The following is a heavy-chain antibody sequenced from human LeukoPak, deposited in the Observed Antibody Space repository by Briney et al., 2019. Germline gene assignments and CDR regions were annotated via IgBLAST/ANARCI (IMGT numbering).Heavy chain of an antibody. J-gene: IGHJ4*02. CDR2: IKQDGTEK. CDR1: GFTSSNYW. Sequence: GGSLRLSCAASGFTSSNYWMTWVRQAPGKGLEWVANIKQDGTEKFYVDSVKGRFTVSRDNAKSSLYLQMDSLRAEDTAVYYCARANYLDYWGRGTLVSVSS. V-gene: IGHV3-7*01. CDR3: ARANYLDY.